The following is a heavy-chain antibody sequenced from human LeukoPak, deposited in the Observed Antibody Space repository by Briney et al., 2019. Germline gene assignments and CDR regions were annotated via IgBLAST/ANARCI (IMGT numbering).Heavy chain of an antibody. CDR1: GFTFSSYG. CDR2: ISNSGGNT. Sequence: GGSLRLSCAASGFTFSSYGMSWVRQAPGKGLEWVSAISNSGGNTYYADSVKGRFTISRDNSKDTLALQMNSLRAEDTAVYYCVLKVRFDYWGQGTLVTVSS. V-gene: IGHV3-23*01. CDR3: VLKVRFDY. J-gene: IGHJ4*02. D-gene: IGHD2-15*01.